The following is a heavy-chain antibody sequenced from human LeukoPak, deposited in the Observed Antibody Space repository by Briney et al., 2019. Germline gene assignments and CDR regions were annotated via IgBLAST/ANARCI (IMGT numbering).Heavy chain of an antibody. CDR1: GGSISGDH. Sequence: SETLSLTCTVSGGSISGDHWNWIRQPPGKGLEWIGYIYYSGNTNYNPSLKSRVTIPVDTSKNQFSLKLNSVTAADTAVYYCARRNDFGIWGQGTMVTVSS. J-gene: IGHJ3*02. V-gene: IGHV4-59*08. CDR2: IYYSGNT. CDR3: ARRNDFGI.